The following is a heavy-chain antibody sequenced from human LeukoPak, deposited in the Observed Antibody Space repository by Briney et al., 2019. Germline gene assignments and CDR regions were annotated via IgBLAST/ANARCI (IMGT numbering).Heavy chain of an antibody. Sequence: PGGFLRLSCAAPGITFSSFGMHWLRQAPGKGLEWVAFIWYDGSNKYYADSVKGRFTISRDNSKNTLYLQMNSLRAEDTAVYYCARDGTVTAGPFDPWGQGTLVTVSS. CDR3: ARDGTVTAGPFDP. D-gene: IGHD4-11*01. CDR2: IWYDGSNK. CDR1: GITFSSFG. V-gene: IGHV3-33*01. J-gene: IGHJ5*02.